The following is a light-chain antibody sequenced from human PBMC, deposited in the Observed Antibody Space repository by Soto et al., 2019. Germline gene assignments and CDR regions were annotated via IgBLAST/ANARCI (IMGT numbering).Light chain of an antibody. V-gene: IGKV1-39*01. CDR1: QSISNF. CDR3: QQSYSTPLT. J-gene: IGKJ4*01. Sequence: DIQMTQSPSSLSASVGDRVTITCRASQSISNFLNWYQQKPGKAPKVLIYGASSLQSGVPARFGGSESGTDLTLTIISLQPEDFATYYCQQSYSTPLTFGGGTRVEIK. CDR2: GAS.